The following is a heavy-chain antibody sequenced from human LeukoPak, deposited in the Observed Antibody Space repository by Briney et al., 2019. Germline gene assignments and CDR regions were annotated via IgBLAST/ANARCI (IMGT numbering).Heavy chain of an antibody. CDR1: GFTFSSYA. Sequence: PGGSLRLSCAASGFTFSSYAMSWVRQAPGKGLEWVSAISGSGGSTYYADSVKGRFTISRDNSKNTLYLQMSSLRAEDTAVYYCTTTPTKYYDFWSAYNDYWGQGTLVTVSS. V-gene: IGHV3-23*01. J-gene: IGHJ4*02. CDR2: ISGSGGST. D-gene: IGHD3-3*01. CDR3: TTTPTKYYDFWSAYNDY.